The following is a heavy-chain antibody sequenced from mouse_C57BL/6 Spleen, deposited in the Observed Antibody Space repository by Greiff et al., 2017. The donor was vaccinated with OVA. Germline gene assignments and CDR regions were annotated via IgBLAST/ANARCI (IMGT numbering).Heavy chain of an antibody. V-gene: IGHV1-59*01. CDR3: ARRGELRRAMDY. CDR1: GYTFTRYW. Sequence: QVQLQQPGAELVRPGTSVKLSCKASGYTFTRYWMHWVKQRPGQGLEWIGVIDPSDSYTNYTQKFKGKATLTVATSSSTAYMQLSSLTSEDSAVYYCARRGELRRAMDYWGQGTSVTVSS. D-gene: IGHD2-4*01. CDR2: IDPSDSYT. J-gene: IGHJ4*01.